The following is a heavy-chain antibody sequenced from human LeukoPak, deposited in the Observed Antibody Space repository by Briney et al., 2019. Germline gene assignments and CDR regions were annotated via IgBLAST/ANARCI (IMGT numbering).Heavy chain of an antibody. V-gene: IGHV4-4*07. Sequence: SETLSLTCTVSGGSISSYYWNWIRQPAGKGLEWIGRIYTSGSTNYNPSLKSRVTISVDKSKNQFSLKLSSVTAADTAVYYCARLSRSGYYMDVWGKGTTVTVSS. J-gene: IGHJ6*03. CDR1: GGSISSYY. CDR3: ARLSRSGYYMDV. CDR2: IYTSGST. D-gene: IGHD3-3*01.